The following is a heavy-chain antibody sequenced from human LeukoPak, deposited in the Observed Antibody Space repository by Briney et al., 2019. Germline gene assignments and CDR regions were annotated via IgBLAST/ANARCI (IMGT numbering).Heavy chain of an antibody. D-gene: IGHD2-15*01. J-gene: IGHJ4*02. CDR1: GFTFSSYS. CDR2: ISASSSYI. V-gene: IGHV3-21*01. CDR3: ARVAYCTGGTCHSTPYYFDY. Sequence: GGSLRLSCEASGFTFSSYSMNWVRQAPGKGLELVSSISASSSYIYYADSVKGRFTISRDNAKNSLYLQVNSLRAEDTAVYYCARVAYCTGGTCHSTPYYFDYWGQGTLVTVSS.